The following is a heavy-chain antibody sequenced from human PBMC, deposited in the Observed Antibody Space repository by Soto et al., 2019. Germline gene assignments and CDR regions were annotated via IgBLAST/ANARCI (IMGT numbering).Heavy chain of an antibody. CDR1: GGSISSGDYY. CDR2: IYYSGST. V-gene: IGHV4-61*08. J-gene: IGHJ3*01. D-gene: IGHD3-10*01. CDR3: ARVWGGAFDF. Sequence: PSETLSLTCTVSGGSISSGDYYWSWIRQPPGKGLEWIGYIYYSGSTNYNPSLKSRVTISVDTSKNQFSLKLSSVTAADTAVNYCARVWGGAFDFWGQGTMVTVSS.